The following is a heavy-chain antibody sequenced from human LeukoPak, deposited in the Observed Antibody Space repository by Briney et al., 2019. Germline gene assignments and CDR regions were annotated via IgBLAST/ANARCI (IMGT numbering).Heavy chain of an antibody. CDR3: ARMAEYCSGGSCYFDAFDI. Sequence: SETLSLTCTVSGGSISSYYWSWIRQPPEKGLEWIGYIYYSGSTNYNPSLKSRVTISVDTFKNQFSLKLSSVTAADTAVYYCARMAEYCSGGSCYFDAFDIWGQGTMVTVSS. V-gene: IGHV4-59*01. CDR1: GGSISSYY. D-gene: IGHD2-15*01. CDR2: IYYSGST. J-gene: IGHJ3*02.